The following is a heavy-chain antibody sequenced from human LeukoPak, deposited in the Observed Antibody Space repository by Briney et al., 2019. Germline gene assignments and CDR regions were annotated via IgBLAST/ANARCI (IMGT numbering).Heavy chain of an antibody. J-gene: IGHJ4*02. Sequence: PGGSLRLSCAASGFTFSSYGMHWVRQAPGKGLEWVAVISYDGSNKYYADSVKGRFTISRDNSKNTLYLQMNSLRAEDTAVYYCAKGHHGYSSSHFDYWGQGTLVTVSS. CDR1: GFTFSSYG. CDR3: AKGHHGYSSSHFDY. CDR2: ISYDGSNK. D-gene: IGHD6-13*01. V-gene: IGHV3-30*18.